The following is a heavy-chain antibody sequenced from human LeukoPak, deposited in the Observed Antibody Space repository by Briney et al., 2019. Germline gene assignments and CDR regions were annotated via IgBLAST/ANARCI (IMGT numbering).Heavy chain of an antibody. J-gene: IGHJ4*02. CDR2: ISGSGDNT. Sequence: GGSLRLSCAASGFTFSSYAMSWVRQAPGKGLEWVSGISGSGDNTNYADSVKGRFTISRDNSKNTLYLQMNSLRAEDTAVYYCARETGSAVGSTDFDYWGQGTLVTVSS. CDR1: GFTFSSYA. CDR3: ARETGSAVGSTDFDY. D-gene: IGHD4-17*01. V-gene: IGHV3-23*01.